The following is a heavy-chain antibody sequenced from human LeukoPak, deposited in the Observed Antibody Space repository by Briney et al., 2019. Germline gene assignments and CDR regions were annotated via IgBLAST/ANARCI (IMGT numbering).Heavy chain of an antibody. D-gene: IGHD6-19*01. V-gene: IGHV4-4*07. CDR3: ARDLQWLADPEPYYYMDV. J-gene: IGHJ6*03. CDR1: GGSISSYY. Sequence: SETLSLTCTVSGGSISSYYWSWIRQPAGKGLEWIGRIYTSGSTNYNPSLKSRVTMSVDTSKNQFSLKPSSVTAADTAVYYCARDLQWLADPEPYYYMDVWGKGTTVTVSS. CDR2: IYTSGST.